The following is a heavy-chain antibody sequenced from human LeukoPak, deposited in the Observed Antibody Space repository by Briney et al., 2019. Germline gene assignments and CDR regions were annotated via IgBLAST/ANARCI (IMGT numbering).Heavy chain of an antibody. CDR3: ARDYDSSGYYYVAYYYGMDV. CDR1: GFTFSSYS. CDR2: ISSSSSYI. D-gene: IGHD3-22*01. J-gene: IGHJ6*02. V-gene: IGHV3-21*01. Sequence: PGGSLRLSCAASGFTFSSYSMNWVRQAPGKGLEWVSSISSSSSYIYYADSVKGRFTISRDNAKNSLYLQMNSLRAEDTAVYYCARDYDSSGYYYVAYYYGMDVWGQGTTVTVSS.